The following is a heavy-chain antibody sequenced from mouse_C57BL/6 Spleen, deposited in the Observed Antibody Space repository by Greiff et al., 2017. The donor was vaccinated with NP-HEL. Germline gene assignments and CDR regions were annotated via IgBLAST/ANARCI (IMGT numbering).Heavy chain of an antibody. Sequence: VQLKQPGAELVMPGASVKLSCKASGYTFTSYWMHWVKQRPGQGLEWIGEIDPSDSYTNYNQKFKGKSTLTVDKSSSTAYMQLSSLTSEDSAVYYCAREGLITTVVPFDYWGQGTTLTVSS. CDR3: AREGLITTVVPFDY. CDR2: IDPSDSYT. D-gene: IGHD1-1*01. V-gene: IGHV1-69*01. J-gene: IGHJ2*01. CDR1: GYTFTSYW.